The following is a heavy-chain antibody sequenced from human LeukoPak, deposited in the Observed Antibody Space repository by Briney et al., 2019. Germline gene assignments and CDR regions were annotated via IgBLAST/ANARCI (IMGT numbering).Heavy chain of an antibody. V-gene: IGHV3-11*05. D-gene: IGHD5-12*01. J-gene: IGHJ4*02. CDR2: ISSSSSYT. Sequence: GGSLRLSCAASGFTFSDYYMSWIRQAPGKGLEWVAYISSSSSYTDYADSVKGRFTISRDNAKNSLNLQMNSLRAEDTAVYYCARDSGYSGYSDYWGQGTLVTVSS. CDR1: GFTFSDYY. CDR3: ARDSGYSGYSDY.